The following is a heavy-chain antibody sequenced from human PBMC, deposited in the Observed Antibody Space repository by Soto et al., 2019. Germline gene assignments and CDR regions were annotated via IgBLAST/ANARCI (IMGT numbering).Heavy chain of an antibody. CDR2: IYYSGTT. D-gene: IGHD1-26*01. CDR3: ARREIQGPIDY. J-gene: IGHJ4*02. CDR1: GYSISSSNW. Sequence: QVQLQESGPGLVKPSDTLSLTCAVSGYSISSSNWWGWIRQPPGKGLEWIGYIYYSGTTYYNPSLKSXATXSXDTSKNQFSLKLTSVTAVDPAVYYCARREIQGPIDYWGQGTLVTVSS. V-gene: IGHV4-28*01.